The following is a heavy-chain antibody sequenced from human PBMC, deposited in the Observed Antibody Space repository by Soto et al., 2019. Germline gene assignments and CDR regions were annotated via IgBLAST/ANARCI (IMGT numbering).Heavy chain of an antibody. J-gene: IGHJ3*01. CDR3: ARARWYDAFDA. CDR2: IFHGGDT. CDR1: GFFISSGNY. V-gene: IGHV4-38-2*01. Sequence: SETLSLTCAVSGFFISSGNYWGWIRKPPGKGLEWIGSIFHGGDTYYNPSLKSRVTISVDMSKNQFSLKLNSVTAADTAVYYCARARWYDAFDAWGQGTVVTVSS. D-gene: IGHD2-15*01.